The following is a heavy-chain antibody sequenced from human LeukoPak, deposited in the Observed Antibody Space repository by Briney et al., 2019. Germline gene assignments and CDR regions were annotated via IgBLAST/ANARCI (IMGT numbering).Heavy chain of an antibody. Sequence: SETLSLTCTVSGVSISSRNSYWGWIRQPPGKGLEWIGSIYYSGNTYYNASLKSQVSISIDTSKNRFSLKLTSVTAADTAVYYCARQTGSGLFILPGGQGTLVTVSS. CDR1: GVSISSRNSY. D-gene: IGHD3/OR15-3a*01. V-gene: IGHV4-39*01. J-gene: IGHJ4*02. CDR3: ARQTGSGLFILP. CDR2: IYYSGNT.